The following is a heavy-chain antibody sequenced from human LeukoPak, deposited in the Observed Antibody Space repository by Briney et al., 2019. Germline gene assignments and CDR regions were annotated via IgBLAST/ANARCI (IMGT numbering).Heavy chain of an antibody. D-gene: IGHD1-26*01. CDR3: ARCWELLAFDI. CDR1: GDSISSSSYY. V-gene: IGHV4-39*07. CDR2: IHQGQST. J-gene: IGHJ3*02. Sequence: SETLSLTCPVSGDSISSSSYYWGWIRQPPGKGLEWIGSIHQGQSTNYNPSLKSRVTISVDTSKNQFSLKLSSVTAADTAVYYCARCWELLAFDIWGQGTMVTVSS.